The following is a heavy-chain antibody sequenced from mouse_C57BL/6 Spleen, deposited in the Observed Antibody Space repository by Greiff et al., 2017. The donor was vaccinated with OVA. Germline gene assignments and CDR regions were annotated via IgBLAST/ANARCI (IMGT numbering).Heavy chain of an antibody. J-gene: IGHJ4*01. CDR1: GYTFTEYT. CDR3: ARDEDVDSSGPAPMDY. CDR2: FYPGSGSI. D-gene: IGHD3-2*02. Sequence: VQLVQSGAELVKPGASVKLSCKASGYTFTEYTIHWVKQRPGQGLEWIGWFYPGSGSIKYNEKFKDKATLTADTSSSTVYMELSRLTSEDSAVYVSARDEDVDSSGPAPMDYWGQGTSVTVSS. V-gene: IGHV1-62-2*01.